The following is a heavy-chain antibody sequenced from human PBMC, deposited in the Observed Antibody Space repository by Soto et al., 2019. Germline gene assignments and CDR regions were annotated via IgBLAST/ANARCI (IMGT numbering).Heavy chain of an antibody. CDR1: GFTFSSYS. Sequence: VGSLRLSCPASGFTFSSYSINWVRQAPGKGLEWVSYISSSSSTICYADSVKGRFTISRDNAKNSLYLQMNSLRDEDTAVYYCARDLHPWELLHYYYYGMDVWGQGTTVTVSS. D-gene: IGHD1-26*01. J-gene: IGHJ6*02. CDR2: ISSSSSTI. CDR3: ARDLHPWELLHYYYYGMDV. V-gene: IGHV3-48*02.